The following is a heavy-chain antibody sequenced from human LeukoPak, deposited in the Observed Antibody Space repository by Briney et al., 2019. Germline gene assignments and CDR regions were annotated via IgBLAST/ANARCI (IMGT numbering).Heavy chain of an antibody. V-gene: IGHV1-2*02. D-gene: IGHD2-15*01. CDR3: AEVVAATRGLSAFDI. CDR1: GYTFTGYY. Sequence: ASVKVSCNASGYTFTGYYMHWVRQAPGQGLEGMGWINPNSGGTNYAQKFQGRVTMTRDTSISTAYMELSRLRSDDTAVYYCAEVVAATRGLSAFDIWGQGTMVTVSS. J-gene: IGHJ3*02. CDR2: INPNSGGT.